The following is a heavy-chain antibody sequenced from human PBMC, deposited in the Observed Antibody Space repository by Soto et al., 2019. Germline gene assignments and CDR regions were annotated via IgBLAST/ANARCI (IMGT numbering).Heavy chain of an antibody. D-gene: IGHD2-2*01. V-gene: IGHV3-23*01. Sequence: GGSLRLSCAASGFTFSSYAMSWVRQAPGKGLEWVSAISGSGGSTYYADSVKGRFTISRDNSKNTLYLQMNSLRAEDTAVYYCAAKRERGDIVVVPAALFGPWGQGTLVTVSS. CDR2: ISGSGGST. J-gene: IGHJ5*02. CDR1: GFTFSSYA. CDR3: AAKRERGDIVVVPAALFGP.